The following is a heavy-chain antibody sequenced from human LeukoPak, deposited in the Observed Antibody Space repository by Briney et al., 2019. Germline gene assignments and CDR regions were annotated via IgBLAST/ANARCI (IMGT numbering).Heavy chain of an antibody. CDR3: ARDRSGITFFDY. Sequence: GGSLRLSCAASGFTFSSYSMNWVRQAPGKGLEWVSSISSSSSYIYYADSVKGRFTISRDNAKNSLYLQVNSLRAEDTAVYYCARDRSGITFFDYWGQGTLVTVSS. CDR1: GFTFSSYS. J-gene: IGHJ4*02. CDR2: ISSSSSYI. V-gene: IGHV3-21*01. D-gene: IGHD1-14*01.